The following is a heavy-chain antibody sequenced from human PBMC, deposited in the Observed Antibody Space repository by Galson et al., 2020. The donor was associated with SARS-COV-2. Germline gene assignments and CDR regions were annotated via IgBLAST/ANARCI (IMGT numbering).Heavy chain of an antibody. CDR1: GFTFSSYG. D-gene: IGHD6-19*01. CDR3: AREDAVADTSGFGY. Sequence: TGGSLRLSCAASGFTFSSYGMHWVRQAPGKGLEWVAVIWYDGSNKYYADSVKGRFTISRDNSKNTLYLQMNSLRAEDTAVYYCAREDAVADTSGFGYWGQGTLVTVSS. V-gene: IGHV3-33*01. J-gene: IGHJ4*02. CDR2: IWYDGSNK.